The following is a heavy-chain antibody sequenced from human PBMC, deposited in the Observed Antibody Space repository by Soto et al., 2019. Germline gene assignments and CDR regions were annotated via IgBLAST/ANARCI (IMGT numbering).Heavy chain of an antibody. Sequence: PGGSLRLSCAASGFTFSSYGMHWVRQAPGKGLEWVAVISYDGSNKYFADSVKGRFTISRDNSRDTLYLQMNSLRVEDTAVYYCARRLRTSGTPYWGQGTLVTVSS. CDR2: ISYDGSNK. CDR1: GFTFSSYG. D-gene: IGHD3-10*01. V-gene: IGHV3-30*03. J-gene: IGHJ4*02. CDR3: ARRLRTSGTPY.